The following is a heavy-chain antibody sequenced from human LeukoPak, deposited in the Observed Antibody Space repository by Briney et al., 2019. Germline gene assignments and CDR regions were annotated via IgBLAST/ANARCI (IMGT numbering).Heavy chain of an antibody. CDR1: TFTASSKY. CDR3: AKNQGLWFGELSDY. D-gene: IGHD3-10*01. J-gene: IGHJ4*02. CDR2: IYSAGST. V-gene: IGHV3-66*01. Sequence: PGGSLRLSCAASTFTASSKYMRWVRQAPGKGLEWVSLIYSAGSTYCADSVKGRFTISRDNSKNTLYLQMNSLRAEDTAVYYCAKNQGLWFGELSDYWGQGTLVTVSS.